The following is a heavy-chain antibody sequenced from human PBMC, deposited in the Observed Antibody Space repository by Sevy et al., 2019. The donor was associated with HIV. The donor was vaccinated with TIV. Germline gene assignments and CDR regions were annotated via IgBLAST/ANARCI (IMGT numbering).Heavy chain of an antibody. D-gene: IGHD2-8*01. V-gene: IGHV3-74*01. Sequence: GGSLRLSCAASGFTFSSDWMHWVRQVPGEGLEWVSGVNSDGAWTDYADSVKGRFTISRDSVKNTLFLQMSSLRADDTAVYYCTRGTNGVNRYWGQGTLVTVSS. J-gene: IGHJ4*02. CDR1: GFTFSSDW. CDR3: TRGTNGVNRY. CDR2: VNSDGAWT.